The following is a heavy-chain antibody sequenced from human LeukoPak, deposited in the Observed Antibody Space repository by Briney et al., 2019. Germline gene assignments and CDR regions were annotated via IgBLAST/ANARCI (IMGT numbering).Heavy chain of an antibody. J-gene: IGHJ3*02. V-gene: IGHV3-30*18. Sequence: GGSLRLSCAASGFTFTTYSMNWVRQAPGKGLEWVAVISYDGMTKYYADSVKGRFTVSRDNSENTLFLQLNRLGAEDTAVYYCAKSNGGYSYGYEPFDIWGQGTMVSVAS. CDR1: GFTFTTYS. D-gene: IGHD5-18*01. CDR2: ISYDGMTK. CDR3: AKSNGGYSYGYEPFDI.